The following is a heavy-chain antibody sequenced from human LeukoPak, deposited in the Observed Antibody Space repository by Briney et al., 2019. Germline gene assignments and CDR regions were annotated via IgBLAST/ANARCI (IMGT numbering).Heavy chain of an antibody. CDR2: IYHSGST. D-gene: IGHD3-16*01. V-gene: IGHV4-30-2*01. J-gene: IGHJ4*02. CDR1: GGSISSGGYS. CDR3: ARAYQGGGEFDY. Sequence: SETLSLTCAVSGGSISSGGYSWSWIRQPPGKGLEWIGYIYHSGSTYYNPSLKSRVTISVDRSKNQFSLKLSSVTAADTAVYYCARAYQGGGEFDYWGQGTLVTVSS.